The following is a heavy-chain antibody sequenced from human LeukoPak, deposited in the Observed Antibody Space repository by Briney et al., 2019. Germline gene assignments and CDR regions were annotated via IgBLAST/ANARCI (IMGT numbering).Heavy chain of an antibody. V-gene: IGHV4-4*07. CDR1: GGSISSHY. CDR3: ARVMGLYSSGYGFYFDY. Sequence: SETLSLTCTVSGGSISSHYWSWIRQPAGKGLEWIGRIYTSGSTNYNPSLKSRVTMSVDTSKNQFSLKLSSVTAADTAVYYCARVMGLYSSGYGFYFDYWGQGTLVTVSS. D-gene: IGHD3-22*01. CDR2: IYTSGST. J-gene: IGHJ4*02.